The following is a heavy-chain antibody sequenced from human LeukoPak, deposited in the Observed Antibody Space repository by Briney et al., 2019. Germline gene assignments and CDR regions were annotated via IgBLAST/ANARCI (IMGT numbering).Heavy chain of an antibody. D-gene: IGHD5-24*01. CDR2: ISSSSSTI. CDR1: GFTFSSYS. Sequence: PGGSLRLSCAASGFTFSSYSMNWVRQAPGKGLEWVSSISSSSSTIYYADSVKGRFTISRDNAKNSLYLQMNSLRAEDTAVYYCARRERRDGYNSFYYYYGMDVWGQGTTVTVSS. J-gene: IGHJ6*02. CDR3: ARRERRDGYNSFYYYYGMDV. V-gene: IGHV3-21*04.